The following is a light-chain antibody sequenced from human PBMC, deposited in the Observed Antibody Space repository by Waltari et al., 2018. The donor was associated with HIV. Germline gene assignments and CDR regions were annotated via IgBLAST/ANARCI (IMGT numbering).Light chain of an antibody. CDR3: QVWDSSSDVV. J-gene: IGLJ2*01. CDR2: DDR. V-gene: IGLV3-21*02. Sequence: SYVPTQPPSVSVAPGPTASITCGGNNIGSKRVQWYQQKPGQAPVLVVYDDRDRPSGIPERFSGSNSGNTATLTISRVEAGDEADYYCQVWDSSSDVVFGGGTKLTVL. CDR1: NIGSKR.